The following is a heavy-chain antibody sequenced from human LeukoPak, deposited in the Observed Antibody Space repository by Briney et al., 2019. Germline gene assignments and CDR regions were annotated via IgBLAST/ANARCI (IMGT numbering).Heavy chain of an antibody. D-gene: IGHD6-13*01. CDR1: GGSISSYY. CDR3: AREGRIPAAATYYYYYYYMDV. J-gene: IGHJ6*03. CDR2: IYTSGST. V-gene: IGHV4-4*07. Sequence: SETLSLTCTVSGGSISSYYWSWIRQPAGKGLEWIGRIYTSGSTNYNPSLKSRVTISVDTSKNQFSLKLSSVTAADTAVYYCAREGRIPAAATYYYYYYYMDVWGKGTTVTVSS.